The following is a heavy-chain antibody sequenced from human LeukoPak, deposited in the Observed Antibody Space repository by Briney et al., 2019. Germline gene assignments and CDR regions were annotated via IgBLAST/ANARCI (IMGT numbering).Heavy chain of an antibody. J-gene: IGHJ3*02. CDR1: GFTFSDYY. CDR2: ISSSGSTI. CDR3: ARSYYDSSGYYPGAFDI. V-gene: IGHV3-11*04. Sequence: PGGSLRLSCAASGFTFSDYYMSWIRQAPGKGLEWVSYISSSGSTIYYADSVRGRFTISRDNAKNSLYLQMNSLRAEDTAVYYCARSYYDSSGYYPGAFDIWGQGTMVTVSS. D-gene: IGHD3-22*01.